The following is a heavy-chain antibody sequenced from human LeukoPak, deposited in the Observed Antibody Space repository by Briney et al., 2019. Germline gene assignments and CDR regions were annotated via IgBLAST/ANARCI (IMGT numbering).Heavy chain of an antibody. CDR2: ISSSSSYT. Sequence: GGSLRLSLSPPGFTFSTSYMGWIPQVPGKGREWVSYISSSSSYTNYADSVKGRFTISRDNAKNSLYLQMNSLRAEDTAVYYCAAPTMVRAPWGQGTLVTVSS. CDR1: GFTFSTSY. CDR3: AAPTMVRAP. D-gene: IGHD3-10*01. J-gene: IGHJ5*02. V-gene: IGHV3-11*03.